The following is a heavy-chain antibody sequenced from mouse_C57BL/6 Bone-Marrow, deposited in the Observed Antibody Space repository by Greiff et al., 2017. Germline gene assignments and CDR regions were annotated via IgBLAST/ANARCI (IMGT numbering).Heavy chain of an antibody. D-gene: IGHD1-1*01. CDR1: GFNIKDAY. CDR2: IDPENGDT. V-gene: IGHV14-4*01. CDR3: TSITTVAYYAMDY. Sequence: VQLKESGAELVRPGASVKLSCTASGFNIKDAYMHWVKQRPEQGLEWIGWIDPENGDTEYASKFQGKATITADTSSNTAYLQLSSLTSEDTAVYYCTSITTVAYYAMDYWGQGTSVTVSS. J-gene: IGHJ4*01.